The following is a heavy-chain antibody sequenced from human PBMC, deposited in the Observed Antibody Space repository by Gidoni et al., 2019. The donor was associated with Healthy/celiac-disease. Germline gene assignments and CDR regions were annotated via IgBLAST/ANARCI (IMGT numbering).Heavy chain of an antibody. D-gene: IGHD3-9*01. V-gene: IGHV3-21*01. CDR3: ARDDYDILTGYYPFCFDY. J-gene: IGHJ4*02. CDR2: ISSSSSYI. CDR1: GFPFRSYS. Sequence: EVQLVESGGGLVKPGGSLRLSCAASGFPFRSYSMNWFRQAPGKGLEWVSSISSSSSYIYYADSVKGRFTISRDNAKNSLYLQMNSLRAEDTAVYYCARDDYDILTGYYPFCFDYWGQGTLVTVSS.